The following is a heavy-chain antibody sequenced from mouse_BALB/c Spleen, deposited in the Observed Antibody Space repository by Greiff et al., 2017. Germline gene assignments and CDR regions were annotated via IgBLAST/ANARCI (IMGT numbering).Heavy chain of an antibody. CDR2: ISYSGST. J-gene: IGHJ2*01. Sequence: DVQLQESGPGLVKPSQSLSLTCTVTGYSITSDYAWNWIRQFPGNKLEWMGYISYSGSTSYNPSLKSRISITRDTSKNQFFLQLNSVTTEDTATYYCARGGPYFDYWGQGTTLTVSS. CDR1: GYSITSDYA. V-gene: IGHV3-2*02. CDR3: ARGGPYFDY.